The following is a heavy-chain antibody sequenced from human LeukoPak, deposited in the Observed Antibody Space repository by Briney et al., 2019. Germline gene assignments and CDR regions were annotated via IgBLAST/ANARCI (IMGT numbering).Heavy chain of an antibody. Sequence: SQTLSLTCTVSGGSISSSTYSWGWIRQPPGKGLDWIGAIYYSGSAYYNPSLNSRVTVSADTSKNQFSLKLSSVTAADTSVYYCARPFITGTGRGYFDSWGQGSLVTVSS. D-gene: IGHD1-20*01. J-gene: IGHJ4*02. CDR2: IYYSGSA. V-gene: IGHV4-39*01. CDR1: GGSISSSTYS. CDR3: ARPFITGTGRGYFDS.